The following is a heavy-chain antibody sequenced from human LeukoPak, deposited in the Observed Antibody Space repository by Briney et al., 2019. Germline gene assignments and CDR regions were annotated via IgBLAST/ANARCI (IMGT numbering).Heavy chain of an antibody. Sequence: GSLRLSCAASGFTFSSYAMSWVRQAPGKGLEWVSAISGSGGSTYYADSVKGRFTISRDNSKNTLYLQMNSLRAEDTAVYYCARDKRLYYYGSGTFAEVPEAPGYGMDVWGQGTTVTVSS. CDR3: ARDKRLYYYGSGTFAEVPEAPGYGMDV. J-gene: IGHJ6*02. CDR1: GFTFSSYA. D-gene: IGHD3-10*01. V-gene: IGHV3-23*01. CDR2: ISGSGGST.